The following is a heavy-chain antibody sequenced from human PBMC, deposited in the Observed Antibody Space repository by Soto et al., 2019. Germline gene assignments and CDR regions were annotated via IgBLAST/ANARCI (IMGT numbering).Heavy chain of an antibody. CDR1: GGSISNYY. D-gene: IGHD6-13*01. V-gene: IGHV4-59*01. J-gene: IGHJ6*02. Sequence: SETLSLTCTVSGGSISNYYWSWIRQPPGKGLEWIGYIYYNGSTSYNPSLRSRVTMSVDTSKNQFSLKVNSVTAADTAVYYCARDLGYSRDYYYFYALDVWGQGTTVTV. CDR3: ARDLGYSRDYYYFYALDV. CDR2: IYYNGST.